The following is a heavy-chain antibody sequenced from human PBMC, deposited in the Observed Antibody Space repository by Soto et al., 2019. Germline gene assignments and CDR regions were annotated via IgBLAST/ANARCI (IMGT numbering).Heavy chain of an antibody. D-gene: IGHD2-15*01. CDR1: GCTFSSYA. J-gene: IGHJ4*02. Sequence: GGSLRLSCAASGCTFSSYAMSWVRQAPGKGLEWVSAISGSGGSTYYADSVKGRFTISRDNSKNTLYLQMNSLRAEDTAVYYCAKDPDGFPRVADPFDYWGPGTLVTVSS. CDR2: ISGSGGST. V-gene: IGHV3-23*01. CDR3: AKDPDGFPRVADPFDY.